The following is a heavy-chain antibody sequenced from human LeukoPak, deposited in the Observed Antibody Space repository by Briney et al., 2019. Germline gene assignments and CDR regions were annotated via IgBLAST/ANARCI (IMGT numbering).Heavy chain of an antibody. CDR1: GFTFRSYT. CDR3: VANTGGLDY. J-gene: IGHJ4*02. D-gene: IGHD5-12*01. Sequence: GGSLRLSYAASGFTFRSYTMNWVRQAPGKGLEWVSSFSGRSNYIYYADSVKGRFTISRDNAKNSLYLQMNSLRDEDTAVYYSVANTGGLDYWGQGTLVTVSS. CDR2: FSGRSNYI. V-gene: IGHV3-21*01.